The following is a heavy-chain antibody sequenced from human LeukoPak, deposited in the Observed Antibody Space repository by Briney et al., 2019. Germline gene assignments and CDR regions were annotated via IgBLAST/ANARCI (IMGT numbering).Heavy chain of an antibody. V-gene: IGHV3-23*01. CDR1: GFTFSSYA. D-gene: IGHD3-3*01. CDR3: AKDPVEDFGVVTYFDY. CDR2: ISGSGGST. Sequence: GGSLRLSCAASGFTFSSYAMSWVRQAPGKGLEWVSAISGSGGSTYYADPVKGRFTISRDNSKNTLYLQMNSLRAEDTAVYYCAKDPVEDFGVVTYFDYWGQGTLVTVSS. J-gene: IGHJ4*02.